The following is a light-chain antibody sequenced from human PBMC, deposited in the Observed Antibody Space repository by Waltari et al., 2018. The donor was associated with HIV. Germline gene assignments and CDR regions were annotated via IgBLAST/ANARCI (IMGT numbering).Light chain of an antibody. J-gene: IGLJ3*02. CDR2: EDT. CDR1: ALPKKS. V-gene: IGLV3-10*01. Sequence: SYVLPQPPSLSVSPGQTASTPPAGDALPKKSVYWYNQKSALPPVLVIYEDTKRPSGISEKFSGSSSGTVATLTISGAQVEHEADYYCYSTYSSGVSWVFGGGTKLTVL. CDR3: YSTYSSGVSWV.